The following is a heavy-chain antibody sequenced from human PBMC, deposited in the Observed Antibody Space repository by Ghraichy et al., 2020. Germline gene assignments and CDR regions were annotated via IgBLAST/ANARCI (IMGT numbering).Heavy chain of an antibody. Sequence: SETLSLTCAVYGGSFSGYYWSWIRQPPGKGLEWIGEINHSGSTNYNPSLKSRVTISVDTSKNQFSLKLSSLTAADTAVYYCARARSGYYIHYFDYWGQGTLVTVSS. V-gene: IGHV4-34*01. D-gene: IGHD3-22*01. CDR1: GGSFSGYY. CDR2: INHSGST. J-gene: IGHJ4*02. CDR3: ARARSGYYIHYFDY.